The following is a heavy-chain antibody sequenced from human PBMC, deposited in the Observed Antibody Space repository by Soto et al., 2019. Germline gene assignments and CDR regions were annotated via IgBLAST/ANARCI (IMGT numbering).Heavy chain of an antibody. V-gene: IGHV3-21*01. Sequence: GALRLSCAASGFTFSSYSMNWVRQAPGKGLEWVSSISSSSSYIYYADSVKGQFTISRDNAKNSLYLQMNSLRAEDTAVYYCARDREPHYYYDSSESLDYWGQGTLVTVSS. J-gene: IGHJ4*02. CDR2: ISSSSSYI. CDR1: GFTFSSYS. D-gene: IGHD3-22*01. CDR3: ARDREPHYYYDSSESLDY.